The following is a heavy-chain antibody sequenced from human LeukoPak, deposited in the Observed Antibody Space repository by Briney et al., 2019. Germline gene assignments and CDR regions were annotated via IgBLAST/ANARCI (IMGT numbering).Heavy chain of an antibody. V-gene: IGHV1-18*01. CDR3: ARGEDYDSSGYPFDY. Sequence: ASVKVSCKASGYTFTSYGISWVRQAPGQGLEWMGWISAYNGNTNYAQTLQGRVTMTTDTSTSTAYMELRSLRSDDTAVYYCARGEDYDSSGYPFDYWGQGTLVTVSS. CDR1: GYTFTSYG. CDR2: ISAYNGNT. D-gene: IGHD3-22*01. J-gene: IGHJ4*02.